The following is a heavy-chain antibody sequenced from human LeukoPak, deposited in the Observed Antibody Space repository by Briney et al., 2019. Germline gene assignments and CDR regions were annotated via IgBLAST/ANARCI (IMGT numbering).Heavy chain of an antibody. D-gene: IGHD3-22*01. CDR2: IKQDGSEK. V-gene: IGHV3-7*01. J-gene: IGHJ4*02. CDR3: ASYYGLPPDGY. CDR1: GFTFSNYW. Sequence: GGSLRLSCAASGFTFSNYWMSWVRQAPGEGLWWVANIKQDGSEKYYVDSVKGRFTISRDNAKNSLYLQMNNLRAEDTAVYYCASYYGLPPDGYWGQGTLVTVSS.